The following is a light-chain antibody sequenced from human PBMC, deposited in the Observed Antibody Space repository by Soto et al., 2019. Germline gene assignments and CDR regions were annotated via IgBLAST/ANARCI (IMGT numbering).Light chain of an antibody. Sequence: DIQMTQSPSTLSASVGDRVTITCRASQSISSWLAWYQQKPGKAPKLLIYEASSLESGVPSRFGGSGSGTEFTLTITSLQPDDFATYYCQQYDKYSWTFGQGTKGDIK. V-gene: IGKV1-5*03. CDR2: EAS. J-gene: IGKJ1*01. CDR3: QQYDKYSWT. CDR1: QSISSW.